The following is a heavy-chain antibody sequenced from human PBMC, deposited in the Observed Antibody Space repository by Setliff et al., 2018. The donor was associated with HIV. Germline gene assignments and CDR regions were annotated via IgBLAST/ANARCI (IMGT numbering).Heavy chain of an antibody. CDR1: GDSISSYY. CDR2: IYYTGAT. Sequence: SETLSLTCTVSGDSISSYYWTWIRQSPAKGLEWIGYIYYTGATNYNPSLKSRLTISLDTSKRQFSLILNSVTAADTAVYYCAKVSRGTVVRRVIIVGYFDYWGQGTLVTVSS. V-gene: IGHV4-59*01. D-gene: IGHD3-10*01. J-gene: IGHJ4*02. CDR3: AKVSRGTVVRRVIIVGYFDY.